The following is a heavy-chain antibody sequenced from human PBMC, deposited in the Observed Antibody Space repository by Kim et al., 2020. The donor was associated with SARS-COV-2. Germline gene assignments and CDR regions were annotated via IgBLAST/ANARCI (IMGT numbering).Heavy chain of an antibody. Sequence: GGSLRLSCEGSGFNFSYYYMNWVRQAPGKGLEWISYTSTGGHYTHHADSVKGRFTISRDDTKNSLYLQMNNLRAEDTAFYYCARTSSWGYRSGRHFDFWG. V-gene: IGHV3-11*03. CDR2: TSTGGHYT. D-gene: IGHD2-15*01. CDR1: GFNFSYYY. J-gene: IGHJ4*01. CDR3: ARTSSWGYRSGRHFDF.